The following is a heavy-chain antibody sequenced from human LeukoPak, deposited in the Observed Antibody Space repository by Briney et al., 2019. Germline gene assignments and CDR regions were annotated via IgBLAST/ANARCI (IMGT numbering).Heavy chain of an antibody. Sequence: PSETLSLTCTVSGGFITGYYWSWIRQPPGKGLEWIGYIYHSGSTYYNPSLKSRVTISVDRSKNQFSLKLSSVTAADTAVYYCASASPYYYDSSGPRGYYGMDVWGQGTTVTVSS. CDR2: IYHSGST. V-gene: IGHV4-59*12. J-gene: IGHJ6*02. D-gene: IGHD3-22*01. CDR1: GGFITGYY. CDR3: ASASPYYYDSSGPRGYYGMDV.